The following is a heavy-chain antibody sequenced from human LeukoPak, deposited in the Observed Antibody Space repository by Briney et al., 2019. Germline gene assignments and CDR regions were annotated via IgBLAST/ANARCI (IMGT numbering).Heavy chain of an antibody. CDR3: ARDGSDWYGVSDY. CDR1: GFTFSSYA. Sequence: GGSLRLSCAASGFTFSSYAMHWVRQAPGKGLEWVAVISYDGSNKYYADSVKGRFTISRDNSKNTLYLQMNSLRAEDTAVYYCARDGSDWYGVSDYWGQGTLVTVSS. CDR2: ISYDGSNK. V-gene: IGHV3-30*04. D-gene: IGHD6-19*01. J-gene: IGHJ4*02.